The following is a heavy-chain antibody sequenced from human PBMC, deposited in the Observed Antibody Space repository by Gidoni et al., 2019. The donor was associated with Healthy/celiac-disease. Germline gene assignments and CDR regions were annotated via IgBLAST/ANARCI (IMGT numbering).Heavy chain of an antibody. Sequence: QVQLQQWGAGLLKPSETLSLTCAVSGGSFSGYYWSWIRQPPGKGLEWIGEINHSGSTNYNPSLKSRVTISVDTSKNQFSLKLSSVTAADTAVYYCARGGKYYYGSGGVADYWGQGTLVTVSS. D-gene: IGHD3-10*01. CDR1: GGSFSGYY. CDR2: INHSGST. J-gene: IGHJ4*02. CDR3: ARGGKYYYGSGGVADY. V-gene: IGHV4-34*01.